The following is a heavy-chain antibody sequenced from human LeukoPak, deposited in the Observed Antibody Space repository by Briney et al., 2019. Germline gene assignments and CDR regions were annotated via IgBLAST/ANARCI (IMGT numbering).Heavy chain of an antibody. Sequence: GGSLRLSCAASGSNFNNHNMNWVRQAPGKGLQWVSYISGSGDAIFYAESVQGRFTISRDNAKNSVYLQMNSLRAEDTAVYYCARTYGSGSLDYGGQGTLVTVSS. V-gene: IGHV3-48*01. CDR2: ISGSGDAI. CDR1: GSNFNNHN. J-gene: IGHJ4*02. D-gene: IGHD2-15*01. CDR3: ARTYGSGSLDY.